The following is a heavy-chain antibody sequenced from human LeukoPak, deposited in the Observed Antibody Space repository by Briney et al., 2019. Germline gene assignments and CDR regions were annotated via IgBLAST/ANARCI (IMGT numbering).Heavy chain of an antibody. CDR3: STGNVVLNDY. Sequence: GGSLTLSCAASGFTFSDAWMSWVRQVPGKGLEWVGRIKSKTDGGTREYAAPVKGRFTISRDDSKRTLYLQMNGLKTEDTALYYCSTGNVVLNDYWGQGTRVTVSS. J-gene: IGHJ4*01. V-gene: IGHV3-15*07. CDR2: IKSKTDGGTR. D-gene: IGHD2-15*01. CDR1: GFTFSDAW.